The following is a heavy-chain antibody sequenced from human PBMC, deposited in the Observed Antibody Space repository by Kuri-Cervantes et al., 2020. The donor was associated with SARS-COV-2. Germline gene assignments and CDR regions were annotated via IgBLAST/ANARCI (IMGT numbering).Heavy chain of an antibody. CDR1: GYTFTGYY. CDR2: INPNSGGT. Sequence: ASVKVSCKASGYTFTGYYMHWARQAPGQGLEWMGWINPNSGGTNYAQKFQGRVTMTRDTSISTAYMEPSRLRSDDTAVYYCARASSGSYYRFGCWGQGTLVTVSS. J-gene: IGHJ4*02. D-gene: IGHD1-26*01. V-gene: IGHV1-2*02. CDR3: ARASSGSYYRFGC.